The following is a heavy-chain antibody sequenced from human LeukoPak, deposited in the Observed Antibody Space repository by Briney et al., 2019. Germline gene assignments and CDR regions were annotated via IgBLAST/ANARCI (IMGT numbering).Heavy chain of an antibody. CDR2: ISGSGGST. Sequence: GSLRLSCAASGFTFSSYAMSWVRQAPGKGLEWVSAISGSGGSTYYADSVKGRFTISRDNSKNTLYLQMNSLRAEDTAVYYCAKMGDIVVVVAAKGLDYWGQGTLVTVSS. V-gene: IGHV3-23*01. CDR1: GFTFSSYA. D-gene: IGHD2-15*01. J-gene: IGHJ4*02. CDR3: AKMGDIVVVVAAKGLDY.